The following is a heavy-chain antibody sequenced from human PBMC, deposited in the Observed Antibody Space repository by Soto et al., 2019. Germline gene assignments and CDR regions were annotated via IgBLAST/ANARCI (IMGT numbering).Heavy chain of an antibody. Sequence: EVQLVESGGGLVQPGGSLRLSCAASGFTVSSKYMSWVRQAPGKGLEGVSLIQSGGSTYYAGSVTGRFTISRDNSENTLFLQMNSLRVEDTAVYYCTRADVHCSAGSCYGVPMDVWGEGTTVTVSA. CDR1: GFTVSSKY. D-gene: IGHD2-15*01. CDR2: IQSGGST. J-gene: IGHJ6*04. CDR3: TRADVHCSAGSCYGVPMDV. V-gene: IGHV3-66*01.